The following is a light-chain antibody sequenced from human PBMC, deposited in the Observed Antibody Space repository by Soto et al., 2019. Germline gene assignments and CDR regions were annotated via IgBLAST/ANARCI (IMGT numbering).Light chain of an antibody. V-gene: IGLV2-23*01. J-gene: IGLJ1*01. Sequence: QSALTQPASVSGSPGQSITISCTGTNNDFGNYNLVSWYQQHPGKAPKLMIFEGTKRPSGVSNRFSGSKSGNTASLTVSGLQAEDEADYYCCSYAGSSPFVFGTGTKLTVL. CDR3: CSYAGSSPFV. CDR2: EGT. CDR1: NNDFGNYNL.